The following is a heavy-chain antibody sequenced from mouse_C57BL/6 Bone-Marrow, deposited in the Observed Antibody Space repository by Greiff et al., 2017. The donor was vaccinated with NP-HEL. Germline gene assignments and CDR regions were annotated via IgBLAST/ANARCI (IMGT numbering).Heavy chain of an antibody. CDR2: IYPRSGNT. Sequence: VQGVESGAELARPGASVKLSCKASGYTFTSYGISWVKQRTGQGLEWIGEIYPRSGNTYYNEKFKGKATLTADKSSSTAYMELRSLTSEDSAVYFCARRDYYPYFDYWGQGTTLTVSS. CDR3: ARRDYYPYFDY. D-gene: IGHD1-1*01. J-gene: IGHJ2*01. CDR1: GYTFTSYG. V-gene: IGHV1-81*01.